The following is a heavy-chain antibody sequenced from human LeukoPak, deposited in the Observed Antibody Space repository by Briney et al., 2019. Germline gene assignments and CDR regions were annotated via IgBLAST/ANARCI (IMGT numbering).Heavy chain of an antibody. J-gene: IGHJ4*02. Sequence: GESLKISCKGSGYSFTTSWICWVRQMPGKGLEWMGIVFPADSDTRYSPSFQGQVTFSADKSISTAYLQWSSLKASDSAMYYCARHGGALDYWGQGTLVTVSS. CDR3: ARHGGALDY. CDR2: VFPADSDT. D-gene: IGHD4-17*01. V-gene: IGHV5-51*01. CDR1: GYSFTTSW.